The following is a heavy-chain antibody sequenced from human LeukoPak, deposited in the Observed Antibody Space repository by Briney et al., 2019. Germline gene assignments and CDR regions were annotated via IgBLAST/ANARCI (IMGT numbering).Heavy chain of an antibody. Sequence: SVKVSCKASGGTFSSHAISWVRQAPGQGLEWMGGIIPIFDTTNYAQKFQGRVTITADESTRTAYMELSSLRSEDTAVYYCASQSPSDSSGWYGGPFDIWGQGTMVTVSS. CDR2: IIPIFDTT. V-gene: IGHV1-69*01. J-gene: IGHJ3*02. CDR1: GGTFSSHA. D-gene: IGHD6-19*01. CDR3: ASQSPSDSSGWYGGPFDI.